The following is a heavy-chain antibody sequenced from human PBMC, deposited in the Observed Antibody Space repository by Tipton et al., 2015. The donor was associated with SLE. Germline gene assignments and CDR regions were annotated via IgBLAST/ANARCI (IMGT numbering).Heavy chain of an antibody. J-gene: IGHJ3*02. Sequence: LRLSCAASGFTFSSYGMHWVRQAPGKGLEWIGYIYYSGSTNYNPSLKSRVTISVDTSKNQFSLKLSSVTAADTAVYYCARDRVGGDPAFDIWGQGTMVTVSS. CDR1: GFTFSSYG. D-gene: IGHD3-3*01. V-gene: IGHV4-59*01. CDR3: ARDRVGGDPAFDI. CDR2: IYYSGST.